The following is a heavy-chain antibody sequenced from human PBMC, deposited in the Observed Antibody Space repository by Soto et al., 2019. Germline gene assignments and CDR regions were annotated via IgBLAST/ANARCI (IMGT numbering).Heavy chain of an antibody. D-gene: IGHD3-16*01. CDR1: GFTFRSYV. CDR2: TSYDGSNN. CDR3: ARWGTTGGLDV. J-gene: IGHJ4*02. Sequence: QVQLVESGGGVVQPGTSLRLSCVGSGFTFRSYVIHWVRQAPGKGLEWVALTSYDGSNNFYGDSVKGRFTISRHNSRNTVELQMDSDTFEDTALYYCARWGTTGGLDVWGQGTLVSVSS. V-gene: IGHV3-33*05.